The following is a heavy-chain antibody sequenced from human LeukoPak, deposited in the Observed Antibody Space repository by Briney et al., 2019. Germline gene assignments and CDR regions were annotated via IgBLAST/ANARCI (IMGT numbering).Heavy chain of an antibody. V-gene: IGHV4-59*01. J-gene: IGHJ2*01. CDR3: ARDPSSWPYWYFDL. Sequence: PSETLSLTCTVSGGSISRSYWSWIRQPPGKGLEWIGCSFDSGRTYYDPSLKSRVTISGDTSKNQFSLKLTSVTAADTAVYYCARDPSSWPYWYFDLWGRGTLVTVSS. CDR1: GGSISRSY. D-gene: IGHD6-13*01. CDR2: SFDSGRT.